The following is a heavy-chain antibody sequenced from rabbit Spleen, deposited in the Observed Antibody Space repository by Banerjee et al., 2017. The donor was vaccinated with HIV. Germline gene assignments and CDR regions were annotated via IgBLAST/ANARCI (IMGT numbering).Heavy chain of an antibody. CDR3: ARNFDL. J-gene: IGHJ4*01. CDR1: GFSFSAVHW. CDR2: IYAGSTGTI. Sequence: QSLEESGGDLVKPGASLTLTCTASGFSFSAVHWIYWVRQAPGKGLEWIGTIYAGSTGTIDYASWAKGRFTISKSSSTTVTLQMTSLTAADTATYFCARNFDLGGTGTLVTVS. V-gene: IGHV1S40*01.